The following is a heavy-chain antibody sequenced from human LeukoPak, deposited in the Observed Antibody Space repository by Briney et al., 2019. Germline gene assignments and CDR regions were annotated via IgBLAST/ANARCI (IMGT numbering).Heavy chain of an antibody. Sequence: SQTLSLTCTVSGGSISSGSYYWSWIRQPAGKGLEWIGRIYTSGSTDYNPSLKSRVTISVATSKNQFSLKLSSVTAADTAVYYCARDGVLDYYYYYMDVWGKGTTVTVSS. CDR3: ARDGVLDYYYYYMDV. CDR1: GGSISSGSYY. J-gene: IGHJ6*03. CDR2: IYTSGST. V-gene: IGHV4-61*02. D-gene: IGHD3-16*01.